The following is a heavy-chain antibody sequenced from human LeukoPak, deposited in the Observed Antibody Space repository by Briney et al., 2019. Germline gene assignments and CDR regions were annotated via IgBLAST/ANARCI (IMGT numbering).Heavy chain of an antibody. CDR3: ARELGFGWGGVAAHDAFDI. D-gene: IGHD2-15*01. CDR2: IYHSGST. Sequence: PSETLSLTCAVSGGSISSGNWWSWVRQPPGKGLEWIGEIYHSGSTNYNPSLKSRVTISVDKSKNQFSLKLSSVTAADTAVYYCARELGFGWGGVAAHDAFDIWGQGTMVTVSS. V-gene: IGHV4-4*02. CDR1: GGSISSGNW. J-gene: IGHJ3*02.